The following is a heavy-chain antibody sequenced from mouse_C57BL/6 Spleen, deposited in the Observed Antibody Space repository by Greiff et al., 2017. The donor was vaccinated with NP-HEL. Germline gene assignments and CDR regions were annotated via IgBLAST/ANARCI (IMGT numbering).Heavy chain of an antibody. CDR3: ARGSHDGYYLYAMGY. V-gene: IGHV1-72*01. CDR2: IDPTSGGT. Sequence: QVQLKQPGAELVKPGASVKLSCKASGYTFTSYWMHWVKQRPGRGLEWIGRIDPTSGGTKYHEKFKSKAPLTVDKPSSAADMQLSNLTSEDSAVYYCARGSHDGYYLYAMGYWGQGTSVTVYS. D-gene: IGHD2-3*01. CDR1: GYTFTSYW. J-gene: IGHJ4*01.